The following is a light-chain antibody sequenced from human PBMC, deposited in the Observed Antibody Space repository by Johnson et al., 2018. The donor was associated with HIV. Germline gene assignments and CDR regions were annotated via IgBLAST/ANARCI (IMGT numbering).Light chain of an antibody. CDR2: ENN. CDR3: GTWDSSLSAYV. Sequence: QSVLTQPPSVSAAPGQKVTISCSGSSSNIGNNYVSWYQQLPGTAPKLLIYENNKRPSGIPDRFSGAKSGTSATLAITGLQTGDEADYYCGTWDSSLSAYVFGPGTKVTVL. CDR1: SSNIGNNY. J-gene: IGLJ1*01. V-gene: IGLV1-51*02.